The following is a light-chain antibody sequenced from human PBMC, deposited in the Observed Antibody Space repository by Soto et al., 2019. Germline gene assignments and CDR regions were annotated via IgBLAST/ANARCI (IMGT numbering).Light chain of an antibody. V-gene: IGLV2-14*03. CDR3: SSYTGSTTLVV. J-gene: IGLJ2*01. CDR2: DVS. CDR1: SSDVGGYNY. Sequence: QSALTQPASVSGSPGQSITISCTGTSSDVGGYNYVSWYQQHPGKAPKLMIYDVSNRPSGVSNRFSGSRSGNTASLTISGLQAGDEAHYYCSSYTGSTTLVVFGGGTQLTVL.